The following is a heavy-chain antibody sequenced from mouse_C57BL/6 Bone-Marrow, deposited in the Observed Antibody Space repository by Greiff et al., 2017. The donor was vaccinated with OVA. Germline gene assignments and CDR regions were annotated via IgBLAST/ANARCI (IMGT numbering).Heavy chain of an antibody. J-gene: IGHJ2*01. CDR3: VLLLRF. V-gene: IGHV1-69*01. CDR2: IDPSDSYT. CDR1: GYTFTSYW. D-gene: IGHD1-1*01. Sequence: VQLKQPGAELVMPGASVKLSCKASGYTFTSYWMHWVKQRPGQGLEWIGEIDPSDSYTNYNQKFKGKSTLTVDKSSSTAYMQLSSLTSEDSAVYYCVLLLRFWGQGTTLTVSS.